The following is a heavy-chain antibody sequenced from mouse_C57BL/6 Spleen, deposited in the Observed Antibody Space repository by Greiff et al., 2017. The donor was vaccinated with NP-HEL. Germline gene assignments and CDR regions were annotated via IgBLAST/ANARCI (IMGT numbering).Heavy chain of an antibody. D-gene: IGHD1-1*01. CDR3: ARRGYYYGSSFDY. V-gene: IGHV1-52*01. CDR1: GYTFTSYW. CDR2: IDPSDSET. J-gene: IGHJ2*01. Sequence: QVQLQQPGAELVRPGSSVKLSCKASGYTFTSYWMHWVKQRPIQGLDWIGNIDPSDSETHYNQKFKDKATLTVDKSSSTAYMQRSSLTSEDSAVYYCARRGYYYGSSFDYWGQGTTLTVSS.